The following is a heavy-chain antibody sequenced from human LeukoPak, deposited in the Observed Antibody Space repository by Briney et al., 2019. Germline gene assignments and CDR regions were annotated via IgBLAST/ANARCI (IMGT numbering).Heavy chain of an antibody. CDR3: ARDKAGPTPYYYYSMDV. J-gene: IGHJ6*03. Sequence: PGGSLRLSCAASGLTFSSYSMNWVRQAPGKGLEWGSSISSSSSYIYYADSVKGRFTISRDNAKNSLYLQMNSLRAEDTAVYYCARDKAGPTPYYYYSMDVWGKGTTVTVSS. CDR1: GLTFSSYS. V-gene: IGHV3-21*01. CDR2: ISSSSSYI. D-gene: IGHD6-19*01.